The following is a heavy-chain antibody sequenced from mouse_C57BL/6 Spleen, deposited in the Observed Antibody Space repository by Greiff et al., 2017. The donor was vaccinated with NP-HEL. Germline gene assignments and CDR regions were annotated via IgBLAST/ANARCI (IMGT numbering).Heavy chain of an antibody. CDR2: IHPNSGST. CDR1: GYTFTSYW. Sequence: QVQLQQPGAELVKPGASVKLSCKASGYTFTSYWMHWVKQRPGQGLEWIGMIHPNSGSTNYNEKFKSKATLTVDKSSSTAYMQLSSLTSEDSAVYYCASEDGSYYYAMDYWGQGTSVTVSS. CDR3: ASEDGSYYYAMDY. D-gene: IGHD1-1*01. J-gene: IGHJ4*01. V-gene: IGHV1-64*01.